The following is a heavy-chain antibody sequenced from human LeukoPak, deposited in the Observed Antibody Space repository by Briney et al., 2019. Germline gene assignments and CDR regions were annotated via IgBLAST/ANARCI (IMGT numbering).Heavy chain of an antibody. CDR1: KYCFTNDW. D-gene: IGHD2-15*01. CDR2: IYPGASDT. Sequence: PGESLKISGKGAKYCFTNDWIAWVRQMRGKGLEWMGIIYPGASDTRYSPSFQGQVTISADKSINTAYLQWTSLKASDTAIYYCARYQAAPGHNWLDPWGQGTLVTVSS. CDR3: ARYQAAPGHNWLDP. J-gene: IGHJ5*02. V-gene: IGHV5-51*01.